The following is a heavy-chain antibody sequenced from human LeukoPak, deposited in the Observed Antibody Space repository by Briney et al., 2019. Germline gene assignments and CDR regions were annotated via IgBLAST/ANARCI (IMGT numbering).Heavy chain of an antibody. CDR1: GGSIGSHY. J-gene: IGHJ3*02. CDR2: ISYIGST. Sequence: SETLSLTCTVSGGSIGSHYWTWIRQPPGKGLEWNGYISYIGSTNYNPSLTSRVAISVDTSKNQFSLRLSSVTAADTAVYFCARDPTTKTKGLDIWGQGKLVTVSS. CDR3: ARDPTTKTKGLDI. D-gene: IGHD4-17*01. V-gene: IGHV4-59*11.